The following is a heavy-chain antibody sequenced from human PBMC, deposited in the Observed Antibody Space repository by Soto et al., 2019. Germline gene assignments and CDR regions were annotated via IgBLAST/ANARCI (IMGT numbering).Heavy chain of an antibody. J-gene: IGHJ4*02. CDR3: ARALLGFSYGYGGYFDP. V-gene: IGHV4-34*01. CDR2: ISYRGST. Sequence: QVELQQWGAGLLKPSETLALTCNVSGGSFNGYSWSWFRQTSGKGLEWIGDISYRGSTSYSPSLKSRLMISLDTSNNQFSLKGASVTAADTAVYYCARALLGFSYGYGGYFDPWGPGTLVTVSS. D-gene: IGHD3-16*01. CDR1: GGSFNGYS.